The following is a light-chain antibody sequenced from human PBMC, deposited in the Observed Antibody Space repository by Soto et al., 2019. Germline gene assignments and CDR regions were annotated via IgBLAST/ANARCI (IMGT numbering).Light chain of an antibody. CDR2: GAS. CDR3: QQYGSSLFT. V-gene: IGKV3-20*01. Sequence: EIVLTQSPGTLSLSPGERATLSCRASQSFSSSYLAWYQKKPGQAPRLLIYGASSRATGIPDRFSSSGSGTDFTITISRLEPDSFAVYYCQQYGSSLFTFGPGTKVDI. CDR1: QSFSSSY. J-gene: IGKJ3*01.